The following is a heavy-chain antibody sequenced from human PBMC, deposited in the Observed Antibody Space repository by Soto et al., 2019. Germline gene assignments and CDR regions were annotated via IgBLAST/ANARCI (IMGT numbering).Heavy chain of an antibody. CDR1: DYTFTRSG. CDR2: ISAHDSKT. Sequence: QVQLVQSGAEVKKPGASVKVSCKASDYTFTRSGINWVRQAPGQGLEWMGWISAHDSKTNYAQNLQGRVTLTTDTSTSTAYMELRSLRSDDTAVYYCARGGVVRGNWFDPWGQGTLVTVFS. CDR3: ARGGVVRGNWFDP. J-gene: IGHJ5*02. V-gene: IGHV1-18*04. D-gene: IGHD3-10*01.